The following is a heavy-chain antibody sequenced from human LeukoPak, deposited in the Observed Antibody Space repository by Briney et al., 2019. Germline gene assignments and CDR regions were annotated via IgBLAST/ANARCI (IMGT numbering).Heavy chain of an antibody. CDR3: AKDIVSTSSNWFDP. CDR2: ISWNSGSI. J-gene: IGHJ5*02. V-gene: IGHV3-9*01. D-gene: IGHD2-2*01. Sequence: GGSLRLSCAASGFTFDDYAMHWVRQAPGKGLEWVSGISWNSGSIGYADSVKGRFTISSDNAKNSLYLQMNSLRAEDTALYYCAKDIVSTSSNWFDPWGQGTLVTVSS. CDR1: GFTFDDYA.